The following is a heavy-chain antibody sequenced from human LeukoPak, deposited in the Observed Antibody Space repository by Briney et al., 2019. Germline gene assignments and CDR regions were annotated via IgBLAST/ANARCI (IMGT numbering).Heavy chain of an antibody. V-gene: IGHV1-69*08. Sequence: SVTVSCKASGGTFIGYTITWVRQAPGQGLEWMGMIIPGIGKVNYAQKFQGRVTISAHKSANTVCMELSSLRSEDTAMYYCARERYYDSSGYHPSYYFDSWGQGTLVTVSS. CDR1: GGTFIGYT. CDR2: IIPGIGKV. D-gene: IGHD3-22*01. CDR3: ARERYYDSSGYHPSYYFDS. J-gene: IGHJ4*02.